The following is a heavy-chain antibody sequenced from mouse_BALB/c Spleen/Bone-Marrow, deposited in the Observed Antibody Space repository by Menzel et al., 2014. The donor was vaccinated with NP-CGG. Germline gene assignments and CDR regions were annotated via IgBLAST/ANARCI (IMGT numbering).Heavy chain of an antibody. CDR3: ARDKGRVFFDY. J-gene: IGHJ2*01. CDR2: IRNKANGYTT. Sequence: EVKVEESGGGLVQPGGSLRLSCATSGFTFTDYYTNWVRQPPGKALEWLGFIRNKANGYTTEYSASVKGRFTISRDNSQNILYLQMNTLRAEDSATYYCARDKGRVFFDYWGQGTTLTVSS. CDR1: GFTFTDYY. V-gene: IGHV7-3*02.